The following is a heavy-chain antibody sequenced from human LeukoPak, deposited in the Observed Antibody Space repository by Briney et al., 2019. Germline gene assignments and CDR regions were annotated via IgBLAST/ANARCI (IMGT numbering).Heavy chain of an antibody. V-gene: IGHV1-2*02. CDR3: ARDRPGYDSSGYYYAPGREAFDI. CDR1: GYTFTSYY. D-gene: IGHD3-22*01. Sequence: ASVKVSCKASGYTFTSYYMHWVRQAPGQGLEWMGWINPNSGGTNYAQKFKGRVTMTRDTSISTAYMELSRLRSDDTAVYYCARDRPGYDSSGYYYAPGREAFDIWGQGTMVTVSS. J-gene: IGHJ3*02. CDR2: INPNSGGT.